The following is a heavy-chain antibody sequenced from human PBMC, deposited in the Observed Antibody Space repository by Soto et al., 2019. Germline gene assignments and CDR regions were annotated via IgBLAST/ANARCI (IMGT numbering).Heavy chain of an antibody. V-gene: IGHV1-18*01. D-gene: IGHD3-10*01. J-gene: IGHJ6*02. CDR1: GYTFTSYG. Sequence: QVQLVQSGAEVKKPGASVKVSCKASGYTFTSYGISWVRQAPGQGLEWMGWISAYNGNTNYAQKLQGRVTMTTDTSTSTAYMELRSLRSDGTAVYYCARATMVRGHYYYGMDVWGQGTTVTVSS. CDR2: ISAYNGNT. CDR3: ARATMVRGHYYYGMDV.